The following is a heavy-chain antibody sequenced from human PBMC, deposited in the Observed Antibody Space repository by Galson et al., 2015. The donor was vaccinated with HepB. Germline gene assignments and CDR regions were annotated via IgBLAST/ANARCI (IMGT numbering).Heavy chain of an antibody. J-gene: IGHJ4*02. CDR2: IVWDGGRT. CDR1: GFTFDDYA. V-gene: IGHV3-43D*03. CDR3: ARGLSLWFGELCGYFDY. D-gene: IGHD3-10*01. Sequence: SLRLSCAASGFTFDDYAMHWVRQAPGKGLEWVSLIVWDGGRTYYADSVKGRFTISRDNTKNSLYLQMSSLRAEDTALYYCARGLSLWFGELCGYFDYWGQGTLVTVSS.